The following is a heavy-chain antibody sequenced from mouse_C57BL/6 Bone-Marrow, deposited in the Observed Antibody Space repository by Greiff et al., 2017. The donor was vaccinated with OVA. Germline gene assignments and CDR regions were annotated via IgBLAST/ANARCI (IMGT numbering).Heavy chain of an antibody. Sequence: VQRVESGAELARPGASVKLSCKASGYTFTSYGISWVKQRTGQGLEWIGEIYPRSGNTYYNEKFKGKATLTADKSSSTAYMELRSLTSEDSAVYFCASSYCLLRGYWGQGTTLTVSS. CDR2: IYPRSGNT. CDR1: GYTFTSYG. D-gene: IGHD1-1*01. V-gene: IGHV1-81*01. CDR3: ASSYCLLRGY. J-gene: IGHJ2*01.